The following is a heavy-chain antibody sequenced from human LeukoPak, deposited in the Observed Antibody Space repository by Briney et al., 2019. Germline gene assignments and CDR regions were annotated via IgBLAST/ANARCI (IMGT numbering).Heavy chain of an antibody. J-gene: IGHJ4*02. CDR3: ARVGLYYYDSSGYFDY. Sequence: SETLSLTCTVSGGSISSYYWSWIRQPPGKGLEWIGYIYYSGSTNYNPSLRSRVTISVDTSKNRFSLKLSSVTAADTAVYYCARVGLYYYDSSGYFDYWGQGTLVTVSS. CDR1: GGSISSYY. D-gene: IGHD3-22*01. V-gene: IGHV4-59*01. CDR2: IYYSGST.